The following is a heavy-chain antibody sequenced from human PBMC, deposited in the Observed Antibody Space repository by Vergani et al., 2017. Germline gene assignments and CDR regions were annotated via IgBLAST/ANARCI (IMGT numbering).Heavy chain of an antibody. D-gene: IGHD3-9*01. CDR1: GFTFRNHG. Sequence: QVQLVESGGGVVQPGKSLRLSCAASGFTFRNHGMHWVRQAPGKGPEGVAVIWFDGDNKYYADSVKGRFTIARDNSKNTLFLQMNSLRAEDTAVYYCARETDTGSSVSYNYYAMDVWGQGTTVSVSS. V-gene: IGHV3-33*01. CDR3: ARETDTGSSVSYNYYAMDV. J-gene: IGHJ6*02. CDR2: IWFDGDNK.